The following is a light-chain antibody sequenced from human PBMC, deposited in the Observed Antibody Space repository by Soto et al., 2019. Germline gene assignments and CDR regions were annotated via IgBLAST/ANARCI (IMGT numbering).Light chain of an antibody. CDR1: QGIGTY. J-gene: IGKJ1*01. CDR3: QQYNKWPRT. Sequence: DIQMTQSPSTLSASVGYRFTITCRASQGIGTYLAWYQQKPGKAPKLLIYAASSLQSGVPSRFSGSGSGTDFTLTISSLQPEDFAVYYCQQYNKWPRTFGQGTTVDIK. CDR2: AAS. V-gene: IGKV1-9*01.